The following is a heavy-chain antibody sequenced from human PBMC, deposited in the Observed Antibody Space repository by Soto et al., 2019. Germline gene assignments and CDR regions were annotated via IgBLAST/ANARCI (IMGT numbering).Heavy chain of an antibody. D-gene: IGHD1-1*01. CDR3: ASPYNWNDGFGY. Sequence: PSDTVYLTSTVSGGSISSSSYYWGWMRQPPGKGLEWIGSIYYSGSTYYNPSLKSRVTISVDTSKNQFSLELSSVTAADTAVYYCASPYNWNDGFGYWGQGTLVTVSS. CDR2: IYYSGST. J-gene: IGHJ4*02. CDR1: GGSISSSSYY. V-gene: IGHV4-39*01.